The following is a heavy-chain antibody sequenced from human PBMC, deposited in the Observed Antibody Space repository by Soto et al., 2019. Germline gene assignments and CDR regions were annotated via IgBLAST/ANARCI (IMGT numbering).Heavy chain of an antibody. J-gene: IGHJ4*02. CDR2: IRPDGTET. CDR1: GFTFTDFY. Sequence: QLVQSGGGLVQPGGSLRLSCVGSGFTFTDFYMNWVRQAPGKGLEWVANIRPDGTETNYVEAVRGRFTTSRDNAKTSLFLQMNSLRADDTALYYCAGWGGQDYNYWGQGILVTVSS. D-gene: IGHD4-4*01. V-gene: IGHV3-7*03. CDR3: AGWGGQDYNY.